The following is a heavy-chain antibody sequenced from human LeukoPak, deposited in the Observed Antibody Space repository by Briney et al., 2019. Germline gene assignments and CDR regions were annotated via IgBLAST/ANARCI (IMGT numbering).Heavy chain of an antibody. CDR2: ISSSSSYI. Sequence: NPGGSLRLSCAASGFTFSSYSMNWVRQAPGKGLEWVSSISSSSSYIYYADSVKGRFTISRDNAKNSLYLQMNSLRAEDTAVYYCARELGGRQQAGYWGQGTLVTVPS. CDR1: GFTFSSYS. CDR3: ARELGGRQQAGY. V-gene: IGHV3-21*01. D-gene: IGHD6-13*01. J-gene: IGHJ4*02.